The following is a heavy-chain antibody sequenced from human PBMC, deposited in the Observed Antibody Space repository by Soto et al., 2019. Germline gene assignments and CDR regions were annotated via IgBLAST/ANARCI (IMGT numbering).Heavy chain of an antibody. Sequence: PXGSLRLSCAAAGXTFSSYAMSWVRQAPGEGLEWVSGISGSGGSTYYADSVKGGFTISRDNSKNTLYLQMYSLRAEHTAVYYGAKTGPGSSYGYYFDSWGQGTLGTVSS. D-gene: IGHD5-18*01. CDR3: AKTGPGSSYGYYFDS. V-gene: IGHV3-23*01. CDR1: GXTFSSYA. CDR2: ISGSGGST. J-gene: IGHJ4*02.